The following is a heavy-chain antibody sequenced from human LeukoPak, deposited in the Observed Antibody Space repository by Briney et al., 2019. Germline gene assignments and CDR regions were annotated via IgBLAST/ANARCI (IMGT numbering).Heavy chain of an antibody. D-gene: IGHD3-16*02. Sequence: SETLSLTCAVYGGSFSGYYWSWIRQPPGKGLEWIGEINHSGSTNYNPSLKSRVTISVDTSKNQFSLKLSSVTAADTAVYYCARLGDYDYVWGSYRSIDYWGQGTLVTVSS. V-gene: IGHV4-34*01. CDR1: GGSFSGYY. J-gene: IGHJ4*02. CDR3: ARLGDYDYVWGSYRSIDY. CDR2: INHSGST.